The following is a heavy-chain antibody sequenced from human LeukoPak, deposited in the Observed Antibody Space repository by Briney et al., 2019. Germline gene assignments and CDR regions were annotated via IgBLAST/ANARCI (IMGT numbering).Heavy chain of an antibody. J-gene: IGHJ4*02. CDR1: GYTFTSYG. Sequence: RGASVKVSCKASGYTFTSYGISWVRQAPGQGLEWMGWISACNGNTNYAQKLQGRVTMTTDTSTSTAYMELRSLRSDDTAVYYCARDLLNEWELLQIFDYWGQGTLVTVSS. CDR2: ISACNGNT. D-gene: IGHD1-26*01. CDR3: ARDLLNEWELLQIFDY. V-gene: IGHV1-18*01.